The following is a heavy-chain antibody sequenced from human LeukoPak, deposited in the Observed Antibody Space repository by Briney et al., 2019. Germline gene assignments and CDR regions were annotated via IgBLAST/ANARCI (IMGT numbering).Heavy chain of an antibody. CDR1: GGSISSGSYY. J-gene: IGHJ4*02. Sequence: SETLSLTCTVSGGSISSGSYYWSWIRQPAGKGLEWIGRIYTSGSTNYNPSLKSRVTISVDTSKNQFSLKLSSVTAADTAVYYCVRSGKYCSSTSCYRKFDYWGQGTLVTVSS. CDR2: IYTSGST. V-gene: IGHV4-61*02. CDR3: VRSGKYCSSTSCYRKFDY. D-gene: IGHD2-2*01.